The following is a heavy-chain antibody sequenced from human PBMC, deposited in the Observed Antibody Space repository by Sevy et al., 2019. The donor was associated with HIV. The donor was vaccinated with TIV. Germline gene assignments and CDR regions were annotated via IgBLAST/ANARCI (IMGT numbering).Heavy chain of an antibody. J-gene: IGHJ4*02. V-gene: IGHV3-7*01. CDR1: GFTFRSYW. D-gene: IGHD3-10*01. CDR3: VGGPPAD. Sequence: GGSLRLSCAASGFTFRSYWMSWVRQDPGKGLEWVTNIKKDGSEKYYLDSVKGRFTISRDNAKNSVFLQMNSLRVEDTAVYYCVGGPPADWGQGTLVTVSS. CDR2: IKKDGSEK.